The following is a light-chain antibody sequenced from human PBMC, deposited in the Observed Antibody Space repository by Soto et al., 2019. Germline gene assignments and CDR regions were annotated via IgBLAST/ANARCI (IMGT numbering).Light chain of an antibody. CDR3: QKYNTVPRT. CDR1: QGISHF. J-gene: IGKJ1*01. V-gene: IGKV1-27*01. Sequence: DIPMTQSPSSLSASVGDRVTITCRASQGISHFLAWYQQKPGKVPKLLIYAASILQSGVPPRFSGSGSGTDFTLTISSLQPEDVATYYCQKYNTVPRTFGQGPKVEI. CDR2: AAS.